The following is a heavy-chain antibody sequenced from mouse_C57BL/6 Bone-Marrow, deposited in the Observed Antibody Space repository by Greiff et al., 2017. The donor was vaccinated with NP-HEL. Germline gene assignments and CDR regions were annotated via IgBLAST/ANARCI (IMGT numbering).Heavy chain of an antibody. J-gene: IGHJ4*01. CDR2: IRNKANNHAT. Sequence: EVKVEESGGGLVQPGGSMKLSCAASGFTFSDAWMDWVRQSPEKGLEWVAEIRNKANNHATYYAESVKGRFTISRDDSKSSVYLQMNSLRAEDTGIYYCTSPDYYGSSDAMDYWGQGTSVTVSS. V-gene: IGHV6-6*01. D-gene: IGHD1-1*01. CDR1: GFTFSDAW. CDR3: TSPDYYGSSDAMDY.